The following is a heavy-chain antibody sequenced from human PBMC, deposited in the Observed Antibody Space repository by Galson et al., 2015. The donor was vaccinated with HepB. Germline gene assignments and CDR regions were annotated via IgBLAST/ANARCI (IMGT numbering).Heavy chain of an antibody. V-gene: IGHV1-58*01. CDR1: GFTFTSSA. J-gene: IGHJ4*02. CDR3: AASGAAVARSFDY. CDR2: IVVGSGNT. Sequence: SVKVSCKASGFTFTSSAVQWVRQARGQRLEWTGWIVVGSGNTNYAQKFQERVTITRDMSTSTAYMELSSLRSEDTAVYYCAASGAAVARSFDYWGQGTLVTVSS. D-gene: IGHD6-19*01.